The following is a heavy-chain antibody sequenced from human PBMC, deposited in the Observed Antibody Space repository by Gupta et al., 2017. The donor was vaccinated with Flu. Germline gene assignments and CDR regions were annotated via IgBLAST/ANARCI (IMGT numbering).Heavy chain of an antibody. V-gene: IGHV4-39*01. CDR1: GSTTYY. CDR2: IHYTGST. CDR3: ARHRRYGDYIDS. Sequence: GSTTYYWGWIRQPPGKGLEWIGNIHYTGSTNYNPSLKSRVTISVDTSKKQVSLKLSSVTAADTAVYYCARHRRYGDYIDSWGQGTLVTVSS. J-gene: IGHJ5*01. D-gene: IGHD4-17*01.